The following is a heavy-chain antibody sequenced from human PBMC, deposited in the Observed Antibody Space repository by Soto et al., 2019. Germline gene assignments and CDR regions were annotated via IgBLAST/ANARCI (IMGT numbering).Heavy chain of an antibody. Sequence: QVQLVQSGAEVKKPGASVKVSCKASGYTFTNYDINWVRQATGQGLEWMGWMNPNTVNTAYAQRFQGRVTMTRNITRSTASMELSSLRSDDTAVYYCVRGGGYYDILTGYDLWGQGTLVTVSS. CDR1: GYTFTNYD. CDR2: MNPNTVNT. D-gene: IGHD3-9*01. CDR3: VRGGGYYDILTGYDL. V-gene: IGHV1-8*01. J-gene: IGHJ5*02.